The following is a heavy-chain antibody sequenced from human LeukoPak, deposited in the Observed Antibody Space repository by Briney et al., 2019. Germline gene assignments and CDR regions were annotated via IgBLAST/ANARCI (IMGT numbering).Heavy chain of an antibody. J-gene: IGHJ6*02. D-gene: IGHD3-10*01. CDR1: GFTFSSYS. Sequence: PGGSLRLSCAASGFTFSSYSMNWVRQAPGKGLEWVSSISSSSYIYYADSVKGRFTISRDNAKNSLYLQMNSLRAEDTAVYYCAKVISPSYYYYYDMDVWGQGTTVTVSS. CDR3: AKVISPSYYYYYDMDV. CDR2: ISSSSYI. V-gene: IGHV3-21*04.